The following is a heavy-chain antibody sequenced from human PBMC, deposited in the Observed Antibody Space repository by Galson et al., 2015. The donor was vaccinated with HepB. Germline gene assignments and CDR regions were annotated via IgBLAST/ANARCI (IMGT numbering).Heavy chain of an antibody. Sequence: SLRLSCAASGFTFSSYLMSWIRQAPGKGLEWVANMKQDGSKKYYVDSVKGRFTISRDNAKNSLYLQMNSLRAEDTAVYYCARESMAAYYFDYWGQGTLVTVSS. V-gene: IGHV3-7*03. J-gene: IGHJ4*02. CDR3: ARESMAAYYFDY. CDR2: MKQDGSKK. D-gene: IGHD2/OR15-2a*01. CDR1: GFTFSSYL.